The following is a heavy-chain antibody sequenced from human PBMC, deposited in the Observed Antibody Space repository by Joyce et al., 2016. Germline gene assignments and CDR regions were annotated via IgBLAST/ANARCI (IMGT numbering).Heavy chain of an antibody. J-gene: IGHJ4*02. Sequence: QVQLVQSGAEVKKPGASVKVSCKASGYTFRKHGISWVRQAPGQGLEWMGWISADNANWNYAQKFEDRLTMTTDPSTSTVYMELRSLRYDDTAVYYCARISICGGDCYTNNFDYWGQGTLVTVSS. CDR1: GYTFRKHG. D-gene: IGHD2-21*02. CDR2: ISADNANW. CDR3: ARISICGGDCYTNNFDY. V-gene: IGHV1-18*01.